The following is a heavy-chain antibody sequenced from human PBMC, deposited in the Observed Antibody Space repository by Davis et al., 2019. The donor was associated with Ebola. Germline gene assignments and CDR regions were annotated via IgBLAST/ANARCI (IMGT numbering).Heavy chain of an antibody. CDR1: GFTFSSCA. D-gene: IGHD3-3*01. CDR2: IKQDGSEK. Sequence: PGGSLRLSCAASGFTFSSCAMSRVRQAPGKGLEWVANIKQDGSEKYYADSVKGRFTISRDNSKNTLYLQMNSLRAEDTAVYYCARTPRYDSNWYFDLWGRGTLVIVSS. J-gene: IGHJ2*01. CDR3: ARTPRYDSNWYFDL. V-gene: IGHV3-7*01.